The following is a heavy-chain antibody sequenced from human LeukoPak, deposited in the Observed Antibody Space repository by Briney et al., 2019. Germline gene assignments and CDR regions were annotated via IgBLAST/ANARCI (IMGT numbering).Heavy chain of an antibody. CDR3: AKDPHSDYDILTGYFY. CDR1: GFTFGDYA. Sequence: GGSLRLSCTASGFTFGDYAMSWFRQAPGKGLEWVGFIRSKAYGGTTEYAASVKGRFTISRDNSKNTLYLQMNSLRPEDTAVYYCAKDPHSDYDILTGYFYWGQGTLVTVSS. CDR2: IRSKAYGGTT. D-gene: IGHD3-9*01. J-gene: IGHJ4*02. V-gene: IGHV3-49*03.